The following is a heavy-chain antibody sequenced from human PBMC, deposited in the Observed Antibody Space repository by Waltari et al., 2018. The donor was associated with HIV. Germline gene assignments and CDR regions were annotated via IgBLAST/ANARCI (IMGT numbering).Heavy chain of an antibody. CDR1: GGSFSGYY. D-gene: IGHD3-22*01. V-gene: IGHV4-34*01. Sequence: QVQLQQWGTGLLKPSEPLSLTCAVYGGSFSGYYWSWISPPPGKGLEWIGEINHSGSTNYNPSLKSRVTISVDTSKNQFSLKLSSVTAADTAVYYCARSLSMIVVANAFDIWGQGTMVTVSS. CDR2: INHSGST. J-gene: IGHJ3*02. CDR3: ARSLSMIVVANAFDI.